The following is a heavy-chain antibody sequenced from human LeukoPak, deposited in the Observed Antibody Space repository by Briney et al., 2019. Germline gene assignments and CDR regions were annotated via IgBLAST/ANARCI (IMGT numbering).Heavy chain of an antibody. J-gene: IGHJ3*02. V-gene: IGHV3-21*01. Sequence: GGSLRLSCAASGFTFSSYSMNWVRQAPGKGLEWVSPISSSSSYIYYADSVKGRFTISRDNAKSSLYLQMNSLRAEDTAVYYCARVVAVAGRAFDIWGQGTMVTVSS. CDR2: ISSSSSYI. D-gene: IGHD6-19*01. CDR1: GFTFSSYS. CDR3: ARVVAVAGRAFDI.